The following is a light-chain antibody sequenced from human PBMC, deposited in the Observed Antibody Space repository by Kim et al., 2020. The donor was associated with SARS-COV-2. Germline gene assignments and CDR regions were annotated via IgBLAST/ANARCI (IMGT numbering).Light chain of an antibody. V-gene: IGKV3-11*01. J-gene: IGKJ1*01. Sequence: EIVLTQSPATLSLSPGERATLSCRASQSVSNYLAWYQQKPGQAPRLLIYDASRRATGIPARFSGSGSGTDFTLTISSLQSEDFAVYYCQQYHDWAEKFGQGTKVDIK. CDR1: QSVSNY. CDR3: QQYHDWAEK. CDR2: DAS.